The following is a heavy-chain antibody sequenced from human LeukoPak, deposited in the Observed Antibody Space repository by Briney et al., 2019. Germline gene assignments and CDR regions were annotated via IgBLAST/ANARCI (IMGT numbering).Heavy chain of an antibody. D-gene: IGHD1-1*01. V-gene: IGHV3-21*01. CDR3: ARDGYNWNPQEYYYYGMDV. Sequence: PGGSLRLSCEASGFTFTFYTMNWVRQAPGKGLEWVSSINSGSNYIHYADSVKGRFTISRDNARNSLYLQMNSLRAEDTAVYYCARDGYNWNPQEYYYYGMDVWGQGTTVTVSS. CDR1: GFTFTFYT. CDR2: INSGSNYI. J-gene: IGHJ6*02.